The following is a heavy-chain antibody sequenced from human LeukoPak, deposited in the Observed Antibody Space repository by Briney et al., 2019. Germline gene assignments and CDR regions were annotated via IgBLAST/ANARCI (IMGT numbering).Heavy chain of an antibody. CDR3: ARGGPGTAAAGTIANWFDP. V-gene: IGHV4-34*01. J-gene: IGHJ5*02. D-gene: IGHD6-13*01. CDR1: GGXFSGYY. CDR2: INDSGST. Sequence: SETLSLTCAVYGGXFSGYYCSWIRQPPGKGLKWIGEINDSGSTNYNPSLKSRVTISVDTSKNQFSLKLSSVTAADTAVYYCARGGPGTAAAGTIANWFDPWGQGTLVTVSS.